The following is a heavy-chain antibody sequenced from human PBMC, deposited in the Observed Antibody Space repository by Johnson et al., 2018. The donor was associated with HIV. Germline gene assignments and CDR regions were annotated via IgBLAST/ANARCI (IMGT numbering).Heavy chain of an antibody. D-gene: IGHD3-22*01. CDR3: AIQLGYYYDSSGYYAEPDDAFDI. V-gene: IGHV3-7*02. Sequence: EMQLVESGGGLVQPGGSLRLSCVGSGFSFNKYWMSWVRQAPGKGLEWVANIKQDGSEKYYVDSVKGRFTISRDNAKNSLYLQMNSLRAEDTAVYYCAIQLGYYYDSSGYYAEPDDAFDIWGQGTKVTVSS. CDR1: GFSFNKYW. J-gene: IGHJ3*02. CDR2: IKQDGSEK.